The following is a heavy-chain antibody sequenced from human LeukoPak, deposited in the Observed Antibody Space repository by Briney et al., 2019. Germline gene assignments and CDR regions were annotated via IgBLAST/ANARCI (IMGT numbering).Heavy chain of an antibody. CDR1: GDSITSGAFY. Sequence: PSETLSLTCNVSGDSITSGAFYWAWIRQSPGKGLEWIGNAYYSGSTQYNPSLRGRVSILMDKTKNQFSLNLNSVSGTDTAIYYCARRDYAAWFDPWGQGTLVTVSS. V-gene: IGHV4-39*01. D-gene: IGHD4/OR15-4a*01. CDR3: ARRDYAAWFDP. J-gene: IGHJ5*02. CDR2: AYYSGST.